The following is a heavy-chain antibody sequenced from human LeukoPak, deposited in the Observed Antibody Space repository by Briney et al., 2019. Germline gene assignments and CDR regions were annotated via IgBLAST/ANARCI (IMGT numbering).Heavy chain of an antibody. J-gene: IGHJ6*03. CDR2: ISAYNGYT. V-gene: IGHV1-18*01. CDR1: GYTFTNFG. CDR3: ARGHYSYYYMDV. Sequence: GAAVKVPCKASGYTFTNFGISWVRQAPGQGQEWMGCISAYNGYTNYAQNFQGRVTMTTDTSTSTAYMELRSLSSDDTAVYYCARGHYSYYYMDVWGKGATVTVSS.